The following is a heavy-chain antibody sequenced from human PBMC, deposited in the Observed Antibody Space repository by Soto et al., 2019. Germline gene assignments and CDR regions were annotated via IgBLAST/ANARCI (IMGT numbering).Heavy chain of an antibody. V-gene: IGHV1-18*01. CDR3: ERKYYYGAGGPY. Sequence: QVQLVQSGAEVKKPGASVKVSCKASGYTFTSYGISWVRQAPGQGLEWMGWISAYNGNTNYAQKHQGRVTTTKNTSTSSAYRELRIWRADDTAVYYFERKYYYGAGGPYWGQGPLVTVPS. CDR2: ISAYNGNT. CDR1: GYTFTSYG. D-gene: IGHD3-10*01. J-gene: IGHJ4*02.